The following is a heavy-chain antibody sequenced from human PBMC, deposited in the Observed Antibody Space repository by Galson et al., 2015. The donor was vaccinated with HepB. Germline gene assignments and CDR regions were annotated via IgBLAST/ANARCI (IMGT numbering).Heavy chain of an antibody. CDR2: IGTTSDT. CDR1: GFIFSSYD. J-gene: IGHJ2*01. D-gene: IGHD5-12*01. CDR3: ARDRGVARAFTANWYFHL. V-gene: IGHV3-13*01. Sequence: SLILSCAASGFIFSSYDMHWVRQVTGKGLEWVSSIGTTSDTFYPDSVKGRFTISRENAKNSLYLQMNSLRAGDTAVYYCARDRGVARAFTANWYFHLWGRGTLVTVSS.